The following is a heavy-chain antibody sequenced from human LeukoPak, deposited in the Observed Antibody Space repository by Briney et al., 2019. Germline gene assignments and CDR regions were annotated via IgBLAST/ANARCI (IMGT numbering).Heavy chain of an antibody. D-gene: IGHD3-9*01. CDR1: GYTFTGYY. V-gene: IGHV1-2*02. J-gene: IGHJ6*03. CDR2: INPNSGGT. Sequence: GASVKVSCKASGYTFTGYYIHWVRQAPGQGLEWMGWINPNSGGTNNAQKFQGRVTMTRDTSISTAYMELSRLRSDDTAVYYCARDPMPYDILTGSYYYYYYYMDVWGKGTTVTISS. CDR3: ARDPMPYDILTGSYYYYYYYMDV.